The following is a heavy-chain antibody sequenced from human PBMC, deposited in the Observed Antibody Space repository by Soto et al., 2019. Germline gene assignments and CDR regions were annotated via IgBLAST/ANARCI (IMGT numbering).Heavy chain of an antibody. Sequence: GGSLRLSCAASGFTFSSYSMNWVRQAPGKGLEWVSYISSSSSTIYYADSVKGRFTISRDNAKNSLYLQMNSLRDEDTAVYYCARDREGWVGVAELYYYYGMDVWGQGTTVTVYS. CDR2: ISSSSSTI. D-gene: IGHD1-26*01. CDR3: ARDREGWVGVAELYYYYGMDV. V-gene: IGHV3-48*02. CDR1: GFTFSSYS. J-gene: IGHJ6*02.